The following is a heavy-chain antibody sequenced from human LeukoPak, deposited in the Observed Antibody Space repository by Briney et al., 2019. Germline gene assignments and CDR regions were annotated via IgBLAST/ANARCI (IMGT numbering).Heavy chain of an antibody. D-gene: IGHD3-10*01. CDR1: GYTFTGYY. V-gene: IGHV1-2*02. CDR2: INPNSGGT. J-gene: IGHJ4*02. CDR3: ARGLSPHFFFGSGAYYYFDF. Sequence: ASVNVSCKASGYTFTGYYMHWVRPAPGQGLEWMGWINPNSGGTNYAQKFQGRVTMTRDTSISTAYMELSSLTSDDTAVYYCARGLSPHFFFGSGAYYYFDFWGQGSLVSVSS.